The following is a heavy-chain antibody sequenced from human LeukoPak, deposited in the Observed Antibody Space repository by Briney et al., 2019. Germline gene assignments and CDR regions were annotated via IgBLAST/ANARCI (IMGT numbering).Heavy chain of an antibody. CDR1: GYTFTSYG. CDR2: ISAYNGNT. Sequence: ASVKVSCKASGYTFTSYGISWVRQAPGQGLEWMGWISAYNGNTNYAQKLQGRVTMTTDTSTSTAYMELRSLRSDDTAVYYCARGARDFWSGYDYYYMDVWGKGTTVTVSS. D-gene: IGHD3-3*01. J-gene: IGHJ6*03. CDR3: ARGARDFWSGYDYYYMDV. V-gene: IGHV1-18*01.